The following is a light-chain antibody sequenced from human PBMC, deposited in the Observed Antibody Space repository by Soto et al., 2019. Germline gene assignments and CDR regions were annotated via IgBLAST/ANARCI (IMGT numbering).Light chain of an antibody. Sequence: EIQMTQSPSSLSTSVGDRVTITCRASQSISTFLNWYQQKPGKAPKLLISTASSLQSGVPSTFSGSGSGTDFTLTIRSLQPEDSATYYCQQADTFPITFGQGTDWRL. J-gene: IGKJ5*01. CDR1: QSISTF. CDR3: QQADTFPIT. V-gene: IGKV1-39*01. CDR2: TAS.